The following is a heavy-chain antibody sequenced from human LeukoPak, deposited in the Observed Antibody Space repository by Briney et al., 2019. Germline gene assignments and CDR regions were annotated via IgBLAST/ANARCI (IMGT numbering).Heavy chain of an antibody. V-gene: IGHV1-69*06. CDR3: ARVNGYCSSISCFLDY. D-gene: IGHD2-2*01. CDR1: GGTFSSHV. J-gene: IGHJ4*02. CDR2: IIPIFGTA. Sequence: ASVKVSRKTSGGTFSSHVISWVRQAPGQGLEWMGGIIPIFGTANYAQKFQGRVTITADKFTNKVYMELSSLRSDDTAIYFCARVNGYCSSISCFLDYWGQGTLVTVSS.